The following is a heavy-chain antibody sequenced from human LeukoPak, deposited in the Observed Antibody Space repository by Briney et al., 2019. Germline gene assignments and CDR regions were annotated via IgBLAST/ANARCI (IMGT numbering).Heavy chain of an antibody. Sequence: SETLSLTCTVSGYSISSGYYWGWIRQPPGKGLEWIGSIYHSGRTYYNPSLKSRVTISVDTSKNQFSLKLSSVTAADTAVYYCARSIRGYSSGWYYFDYWGQGTLITVSS. D-gene: IGHD6-19*01. J-gene: IGHJ4*02. V-gene: IGHV4-38-2*02. CDR3: ARSIRGYSSGWYYFDY. CDR1: GYSISSGYY. CDR2: IYHSGRT.